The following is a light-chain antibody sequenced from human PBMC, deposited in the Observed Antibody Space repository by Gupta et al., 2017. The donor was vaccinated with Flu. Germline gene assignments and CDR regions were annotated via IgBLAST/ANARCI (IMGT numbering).Light chain of an antibody. CDR2: DAS. J-gene: IGKJ5*01. Sequence: EIVLTQSPATLSLSPGERATLSCRASQGISNYLAWYQQKPGQAPKLLIYDASNRATGIPARFSGSGSGTDFTLTISSLEPEDFAVYYCQQRSTWPLTFGQGTRLEIQ. CDR3: QQRSTWPLT. CDR1: QGISNY. V-gene: IGKV3-11*01.